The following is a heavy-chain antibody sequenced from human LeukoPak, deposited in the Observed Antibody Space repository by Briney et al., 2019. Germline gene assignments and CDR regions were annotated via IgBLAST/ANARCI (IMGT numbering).Heavy chain of an antibody. Sequence: GGSLRLSCAASGFTFSSYAMHWVRQAPGKGLEWVAVISYDGSNKYYADSVKGRFTISRDNSKNTLYLQMNSLRAEDTAVYYCAAPSPLGYCSSTSCSPGGMDVWGQGTTVTVSS. D-gene: IGHD2-2*01. CDR2: ISYDGSNK. CDR3: AAPSPLGYCSSTSCSPGGMDV. V-gene: IGHV3-30*04. CDR1: GFTFSSYA. J-gene: IGHJ6*02.